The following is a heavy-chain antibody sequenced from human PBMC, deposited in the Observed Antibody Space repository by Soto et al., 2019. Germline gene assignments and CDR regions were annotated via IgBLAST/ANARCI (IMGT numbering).Heavy chain of an antibody. J-gene: IGHJ5*02. CDR2: ISAYNGNT. CDR1: GYTFTSYG. V-gene: IGHV1-18*01. D-gene: IGHD6-13*01. CDR3: AGEYRSSWVHVNWCDP. Sequence: QVQLVQSGAEVKKPGASVKVSCKASGYTFTSYGISWVRQAPGQGLEWMGWISAYNGNTHYAQTLQGKVTMTTDTATSAAYTELRSLRPDDTAVYYCAGEYRSSWVHVNWCDPWGQGTLVTFSS.